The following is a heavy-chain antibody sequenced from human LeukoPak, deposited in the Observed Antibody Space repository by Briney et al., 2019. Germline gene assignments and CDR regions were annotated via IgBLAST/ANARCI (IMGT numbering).Heavy chain of an antibody. V-gene: IGHV4-61*02. D-gene: IGHD4-17*01. J-gene: IGHJ4*02. CDR2: IYTSGST. Sequence: SETLSLTCTVSGGSISSGSYYWSWIRQPAGKGLEWIGRIYTSGSTNYNPSLKSRVTISVDTSKNHFSLKLSSVTAADTAVYYCARRRRGDYGRGYFDYWGQGTLVTVSS. CDR3: ARRRRGDYGRGYFDY. CDR1: GGSISSGSYY.